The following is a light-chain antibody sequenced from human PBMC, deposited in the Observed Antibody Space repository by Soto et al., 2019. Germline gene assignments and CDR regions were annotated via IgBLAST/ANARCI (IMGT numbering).Light chain of an antibody. CDR1: QGISKY. CDR2: DAS. Sequence: DIQMTQSPSSLSASVGDRVSITCQASQGISKYLNWYQHKAGKAPKLLIYDASNLETGVPSRFSGSGSGTDFIFTISSLQPEDIATYYCQQDDNLPITFGQGTRVEIK. CDR3: QQDDNLPIT. V-gene: IGKV1-33*01. J-gene: IGKJ5*01.